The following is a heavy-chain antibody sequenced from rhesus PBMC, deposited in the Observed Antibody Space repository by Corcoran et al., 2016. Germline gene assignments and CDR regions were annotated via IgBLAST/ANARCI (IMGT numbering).Heavy chain of an antibody. CDR3: AKKGGDGVRNWYLDL. V-gene: IGHV3S5*01. CDR2: MSNGGGST. CDR1: GFTFSSYG. D-gene: IGHD3-34*01. J-gene: IGHJ2*01. Sequence: GGGLVQPGGSLRLSCAASGFTFSSYGMSWVRHAPGKGLEWVSYMSNGGGSTYYADSVKGRVTISRDNSKNTPSLQMNSLRAEDTAVYYCAKKGGDGVRNWYLDLWGPGTPIAISS.